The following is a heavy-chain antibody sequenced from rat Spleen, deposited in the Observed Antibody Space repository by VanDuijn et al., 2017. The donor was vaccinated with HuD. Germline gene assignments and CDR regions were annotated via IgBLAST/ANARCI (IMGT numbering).Heavy chain of an antibody. D-gene: IGHD1-6*01. CDR3: TTWDYYDNRFDY. Sequence: EVQLVESGGGLVQPGRSLKLSCAPSGFTFSDYAVAWVRQAPKKGLEWVATIIYDGSSSYYRDSVKGRFTISRDNDKSTLHLQMDSLRSEDTATYYCTTWDYYDNRFDYWGQGVMVTVSS. CDR1: GFTFSDYA. CDR2: IIYDGSSS. J-gene: IGHJ2*01. V-gene: IGHV5-17*01.